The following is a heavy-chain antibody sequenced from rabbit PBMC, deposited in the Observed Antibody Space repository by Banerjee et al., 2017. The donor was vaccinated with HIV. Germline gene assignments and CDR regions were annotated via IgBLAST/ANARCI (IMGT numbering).Heavy chain of an antibody. CDR1: GFDFSSYYM. Sequence: QQQLEESGGGLVKPGGCLELFCKASGFDFSSYYMSWVRQAPGKGLEWIGYIDPALGSTYYASWAKGRFTISKASSTTVTLQMTSLTAADTATYFCARSGNSWLHYVDLWGPGTLVTVS. CDR3: ARSGNSWLHYVDL. CDR2: IDPALGST. D-gene: IGHD8-1*01. J-gene: IGHJ4*01. V-gene: IGHV1S45*01.